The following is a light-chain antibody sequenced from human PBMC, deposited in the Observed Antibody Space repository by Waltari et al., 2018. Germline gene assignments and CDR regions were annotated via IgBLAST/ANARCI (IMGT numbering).Light chain of an antibody. CDR3: MIWHNSAWV. CDR1: SGLNVGTYR. J-gene: IGLJ3*02. Sequence: QAVLTQPSSLSASPGASARLTCTLRSGLNVGTYRIYWYQQKAGSPRQYLLRYTSGSEKQQCHGVPGRFSGSTDASADAGIVLISGLQSEDEADYYCMIWHNSAWVFCGGTKLTVL. V-gene: IGLV5-45*02. CDR2: YTSGSEK.